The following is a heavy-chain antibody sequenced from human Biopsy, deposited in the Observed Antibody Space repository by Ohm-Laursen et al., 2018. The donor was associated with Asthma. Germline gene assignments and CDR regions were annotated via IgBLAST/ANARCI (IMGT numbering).Heavy chain of an antibody. V-gene: IGHV3-7*01. J-gene: IGHJ1*01. Sequence: GSLRLSCAASGFTFGDYWMSWVRQVPGKGLEWVANIKHDGSEKNHVDSLKGRFTISGDNAKNSLYLQMNSLRAEGTAVYYCARTFHFWSPYHAEHYQLWGQGTLVTVSS. CDR1: GFTFGDYW. CDR3: ARTFHFWSPYHAEHYQL. CDR2: IKHDGSEK. D-gene: IGHD3-3*02.